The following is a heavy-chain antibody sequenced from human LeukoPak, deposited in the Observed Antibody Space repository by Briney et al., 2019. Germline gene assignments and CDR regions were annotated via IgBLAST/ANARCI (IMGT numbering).Heavy chain of an antibody. V-gene: IGHV6-1*01. Sequence: SQTLSLTCAISGDSVSSNSAAWNWIRPSPSRGLEWLGRTYYRSKWYSDYALSVRGRIIINPDTSKIQFSLQLDSVAPDDAAVYDCAKYSSNWYIDYWGQGTLVTVSS. CDR1: GDSVSSNSAA. J-gene: IGHJ4*02. D-gene: IGHD6-13*01. CDR3: AKYSSNWYIDY. CDR2: TYYRSKWYS.